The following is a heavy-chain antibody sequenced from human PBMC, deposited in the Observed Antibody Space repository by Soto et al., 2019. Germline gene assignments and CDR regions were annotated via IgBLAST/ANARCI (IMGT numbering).Heavy chain of an antibody. CDR2: ISAYNGNT. V-gene: IGHV1-18*01. CDR3: ARDGGDIVVVVDATGNAFDI. CDR1: GYTFTSYG. Sequence: QVQLVQSGAEVKKPGASVKVSCKASGYTFTSYGISWVRQAPGQGLEWMGCISAYNGNTNYAQKPQGRVTMTTVTSTSTAYMELRSLGSDDTAVYYCARDGGDIVVVVDATGNAFDIWGQGTMVTVSS. D-gene: IGHD2-15*01. J-gene: IGHJ3*02.